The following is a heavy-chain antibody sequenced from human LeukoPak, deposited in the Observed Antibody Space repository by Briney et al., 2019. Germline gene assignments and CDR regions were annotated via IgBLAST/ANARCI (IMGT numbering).Heavy chain of an antibody. V-gene: IGHV4-39*07. CDR2: IYYSGST. CDR1: GGSVSSSTYY. D-gene: IGHD3-9*01. CDR3: ATTGLSYDILTGYSGHGIDV. Sequence: KPSETLSLTCSVSGGSVSSSTYYWAWIRQPPGKGLEWIGYIYYSGSTYYNPSLKSRVTISVDTSKNQFSLKLTSVTAADTAVYYCATTGLSYDILTGYSGHGIDVWGQGTTVTVSS. J-gene: IGHJ6*02.